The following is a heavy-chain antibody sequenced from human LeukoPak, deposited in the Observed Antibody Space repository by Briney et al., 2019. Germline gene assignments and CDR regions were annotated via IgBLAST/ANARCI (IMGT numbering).Heavy chain of an antibody. CDR2: IYSSGSA. CDR1: GGSIRNSSFY. CDR3: QSRYLEWLLEY. V-gene: IGHV4-39*01. J-gene: IGHJ4*02. D-gene: IGHD3-3*01. Sequence: SETLSLTCAVSGGSIRNSSFYWGWIRQPPGKGLEWIGSIYSSGSAYYNPSLKSRVTISADTSKNQFSLRLSSVTAADTAVYYCQSRYLEWLLEYWGQGTLVTVSS.